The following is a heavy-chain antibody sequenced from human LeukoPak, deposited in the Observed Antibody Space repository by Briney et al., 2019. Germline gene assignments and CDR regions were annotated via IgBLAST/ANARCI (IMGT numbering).Heavy chain of an antibody. CDR3: ARSRQDLDYYGSGSYYWFDP. CDR2: IYTSGST. CDR1: GGSISSYY. J-gene: IGHJ5*02. V-gene: IGHV4-4*09. D-gene: IGHD3-10*01. Sequence: PSETLSLTCTVSGGSISSYYWSWIRQPPGKGLEWIGYIYTSGSTNYNPSLKSRVTISVDTSKNQFSLKLSSVTAADTAVYYCARSRQDLDYYGSGSYYWFDPRGQGTLVTVSS.